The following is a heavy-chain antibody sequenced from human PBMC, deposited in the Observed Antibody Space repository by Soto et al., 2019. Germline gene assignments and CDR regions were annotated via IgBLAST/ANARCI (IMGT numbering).Heavy chain of an antibody. D-gene: IGHD1-26*01. J-gene: IGHJ6*02. CDR3: ARVGGEGSMDV. V-gene: IGHV3-30*03. Sequence: QVQLVESGGGVVQPGRSLRLSCAASGFTFSSYGMHWVRQAPGKGLEWVAVISYDGSNKYYADSVKGRFTISRDNAKNSLYLQMNSLRAEDTAVYYCARVGGEGSMDVWGQGTTVTVSS. CDR2: ISYDGSNK. CDR1: GFTFSSYG.